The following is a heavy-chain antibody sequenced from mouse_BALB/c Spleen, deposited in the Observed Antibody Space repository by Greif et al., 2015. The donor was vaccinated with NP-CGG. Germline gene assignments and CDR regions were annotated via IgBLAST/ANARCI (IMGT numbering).Heavy chain of an antibody. D-gene: IGHD1-1*01. CDR3: ARDYYGSSYWYFDV. CDR2: SRNKANDYTT. J-gene: IGHJ1*01. V-gene: IGHV7-1*02. CDR1: GFTFSDFY. Sequence: EVKLVESGGGLVQPGGSLRLSCATSGFTFSDFYMEWVRQPPGKRLEWIAASRNKANDYTTEYSASVKGRFIVPRDTSRSILYLQMNALRAEDTAIYYCARDYYGSSYWYFDVWGAGTTVTVSS.